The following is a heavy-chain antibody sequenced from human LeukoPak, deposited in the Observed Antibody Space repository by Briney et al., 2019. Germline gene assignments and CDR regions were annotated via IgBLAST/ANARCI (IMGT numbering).Heavy chain of an antibody. Sequence: SETLSLTCTVSGYSINSGYNWGWIRQPPGKGLNWIGSIYHSGSTYYNPSLKSRVTISVDTSKNQFSLKLSSVTAADTAVYYCARGYGAVVRGITLYYRYGMDVWGQGTTVTVSS. D-gene: IGHD3-10*01. CDR3: ARGYGAVVRGITLYYRYGMDV. CDR1: GYSINSGYN. J-gene: IGHJ6*02. CDR2: IYHSGST. V-gene: IGHV4-38-2*02.